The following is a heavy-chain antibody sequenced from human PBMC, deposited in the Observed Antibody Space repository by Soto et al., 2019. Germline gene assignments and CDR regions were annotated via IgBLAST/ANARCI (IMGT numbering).Heavy chain of an antibody. CDR2: IDIAGNT. CDR3: AREGERGSGDSVDALDI. Sequence: GGSLRLSCAASGFTFSSYDMRWVRQATGKGLEWVSAIDIAGNTYYPGSVKGRFTISRENGKNSLYLQMSSLRAGDTAVYYCAREGERGSGDSVDALDIWGQGTLVTVSS. J-gene: IGHJ3*02. D-gene: IGHD1-1*01. CDR1: GFTFSSYD. V-gene: IGHV3-13*01.